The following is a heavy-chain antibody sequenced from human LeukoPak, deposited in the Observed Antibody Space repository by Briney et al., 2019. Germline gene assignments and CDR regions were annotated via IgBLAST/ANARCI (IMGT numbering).Heavy chain of an antibody. Sequence: PGGSLRLSCAASGFTFSSYGMHWVRQAPGKGLEWVAVIWYDGSNKYYADSVKGRFTISRDNSKNTLYLQMNSLRAEDTAVYYCARTSPDYGDYVGHFDYWGQGTLVTVSS. V-gene: IGHV3-33*01. CDR1: GFTFSSYG. CDR2: IWYDGSNK. CDR3: ARTSPDYGDYVGHFDY. D-gene: IGHD4-17*01. J-gene: IGHJ4*02.